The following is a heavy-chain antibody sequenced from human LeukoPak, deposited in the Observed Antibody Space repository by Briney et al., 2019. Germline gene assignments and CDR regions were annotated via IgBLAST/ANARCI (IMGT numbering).Heavy chain of an antibody. Sequence: GTLSLSCTASGFTFINYAMTWVRQAPGKGLEWVSTISDSGGTTNYAASVKGRFTISRDNSKNTLYLQMNSLRGEDTAVYYCALSGFGDNDYWGQGTLVTVSS. CDR1: GFTFINYA. V-gene: IGHV3-23*01. CDR2: ISDSGGTT. CDR3: ALSGFGDNDY. D-gene: IGHD1-26*01. J-gene: IGHJ4*02.